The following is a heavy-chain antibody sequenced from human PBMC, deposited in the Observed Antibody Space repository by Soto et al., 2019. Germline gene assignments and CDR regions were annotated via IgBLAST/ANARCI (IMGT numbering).Heavy chain of an antibody. CDR3: ARDRGIAVAGNFDY. CDR2: IGAYNGNT. Sequence: ASVKVSCKASGYTFSNHGITWVRQAPGQGLEWMGWIGAYNGNTHYTQSLQGRVTMTTDTSTSTAYMELRGLRSDDTAVYYCARDRGIAVAGNFDYWGQGTLVTVSS. V-gene: IGHV1-18*01. D-gene: IGHD6-19*01. J-gene: IGHJ4*02. CDR1: GYTFSNHG.